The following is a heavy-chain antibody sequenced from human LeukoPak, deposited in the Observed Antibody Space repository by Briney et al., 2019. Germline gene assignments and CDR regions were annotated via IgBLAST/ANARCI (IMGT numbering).Heavy chain of an antibody. CDR3: ARDVNIVVVVAAYSSWFDP. D-gene: IGHD2-15*01. J-gene: IGHJ5*02. V-gene: IGHV1-18*01. CDR2: ISAYNGNT. CDR1: GYTSTSYG. Sequence: ASVKVSCKASGYTSTSYGISWVRQAPGQGLEWMGWISAYNGNTNYAQKLQGRVTMTTDTSTSTAYMELRSLRSDDTAVYYCARDVNIVVVVAAYSSWFDPWGQGTLVTVSS.